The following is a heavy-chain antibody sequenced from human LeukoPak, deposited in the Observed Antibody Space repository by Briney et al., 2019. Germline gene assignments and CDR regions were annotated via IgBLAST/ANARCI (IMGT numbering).Heavy chain of an antibody. D-gene: IGHD6-6*01. J-gene: IGHJ4*02. CDR1: GFTFSSYS. Sequence: KTGGSLRLSCAASGFTFSSYSMNWVRQAPGKGLEWVSSISSSSSYIYYADSAKGRFTISRDNAKNSLYLQMNSLRAEDTAVYYCARDNRVLISSSTNFDYWGQGTLVTVSS. CDR2: ISSSSSYI. CDR3: ARDNRVLISSSTNFDY. V-gene: IGHV3-21*01.